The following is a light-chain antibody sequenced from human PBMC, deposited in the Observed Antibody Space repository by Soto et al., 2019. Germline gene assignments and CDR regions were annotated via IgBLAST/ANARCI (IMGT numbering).Light chain of an antibody. CDR1: QSVSSSY. CDR2: GAS. J-gene: IGKJ1*01. V-gene: IGKV3-20*01. Sequence: EIVLTQSPGTLSLSPGERATLSCRASQSVSSSYLAWYQQKPGQAPRLLIYGASSRATGIPDRFSGSGSGTDFTLTISRLELEDFAVYYCQQYGNSPRTFGQGPK. CDR3: QQYGNSPRT.